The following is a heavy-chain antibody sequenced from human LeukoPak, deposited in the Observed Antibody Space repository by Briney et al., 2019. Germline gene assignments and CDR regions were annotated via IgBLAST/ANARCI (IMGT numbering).Heavy chain of an antibody. CDR3: AELGITMIGGV. J-gene: IGHJ6*04. Sequence: PGGSLRLSCAAPGFTFSSYEMNWVRQAPGKGLEWVSYISSSGSTIYYADSVKGRFTIHRDNAKNSLYLQMNSLRAEDTAVYYCAELGITMIGGVWGKGTTVTISS. CDR2: ISSSGSTI. CDR1: GFTFSSYE. D-gene: IGHD3-10*02. V-gene: IGHV3-48*03.